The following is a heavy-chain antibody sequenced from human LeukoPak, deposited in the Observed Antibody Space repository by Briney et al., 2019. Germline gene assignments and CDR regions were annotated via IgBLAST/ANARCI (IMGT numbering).Heavy chain of an antibody. Sequence: SETLSLTCTVSGGSFSSGSYYWSWIRQPPGKGLEWIGYIYYSGSTNYNPSLKSRVTISVDTSKNQFSLKLSSVTAADTAVYYCAREDFWSGSNYYYGMDVWGQGTTVTVSS. CDR1: GGSFSSGSYY. CDR3: AREDFWSGSNYYYGMDV. CDR2: IYYSGST. D-gene: IGHD3-3*01. J-gene: IGHJ6*02. V-gene: IGHV4-61*01.